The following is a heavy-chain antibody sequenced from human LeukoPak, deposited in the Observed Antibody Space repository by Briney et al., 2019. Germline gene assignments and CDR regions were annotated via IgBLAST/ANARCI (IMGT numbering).Heavy chain of an antibody. CDR3: AKDMVRGLKPLYYFDY. CDR1: GFTFSSYA. V-gene: IGHV3-23*01. D-gene: IGHD3-10*01. Sequence: GGSLRLSCAASGFTFSSYAMSWVRQAPGKGLEWVSAISGSGGSTYYADSVKGRFTISRDNSKNTLNLQMNSLRAEDTAVYYCAKDMVRGLKPLYYFDYWGQGTLVTVSS. J-gene: IGHJ4*02. CDR2: ISGSGGST.